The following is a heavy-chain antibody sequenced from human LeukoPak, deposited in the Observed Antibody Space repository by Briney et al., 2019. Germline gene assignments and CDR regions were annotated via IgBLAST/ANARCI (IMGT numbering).Heavy chain of an antibody. CDR3: ARQGRDGDYFDY. J-gene: IGHJ4*02. V-gene: IGHV4-39*01. CDR1: GGSISSSSYY. D-gene: IGHD4-17*01. CDR2: IYYSGST. Sequence: PPETLSLTCTVSGGSISSSSYYWGWIRQPPGKGLEWIGSIYYSGSTYYNPSLKSRVTISVDTSKNQLSLKLSSVTAADTAVYYCARQGRDGDYFDYWGQGTLVTVSS.